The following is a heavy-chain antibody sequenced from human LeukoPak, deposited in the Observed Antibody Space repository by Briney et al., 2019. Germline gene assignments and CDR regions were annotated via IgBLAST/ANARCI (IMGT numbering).Heavy chain of an antibody. V-gene: IGHV1-2*04. Sequence: GASVKVSCKASGYTFTGYYMHWVRQAPGQGLEWMGWINPNSGGTNYAQKFQGWVTMTRDTSISTAYMELSRLRSDATAVYYCARDLPLQTGTYGMDVWGQGTTVTVSS. CDR1: GYTFTGYY. D-gene: IGHD1-1*01. J-gene: IGHJ6*02. CDR3: ARDLPLQTGTYGMDV. CDR2: INPNSGGT.